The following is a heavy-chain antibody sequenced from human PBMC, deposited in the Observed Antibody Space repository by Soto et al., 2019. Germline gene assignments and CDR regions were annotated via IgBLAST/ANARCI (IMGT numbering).Heavy chain of an antibody. Sequence: SETLSLTCTVSGRSISSGGYYWSWIRQHPGKGLEWIGYIYYSGNTYYNPSLKSRVTISVDTSKNQFSLKLSSVTAADTAVYYCASVLTTFTGNGGRGYYYYYMDVWGKGTTVNVSS. CDR3: ASVLTTFTGNGGRGYYYYYMDV. D-gene: IGHD3-22*01. V-gene: IGHV4-31*03. CDR1: GRSISSGGYY. J-gene: IGHJ6*03. CDR2: IYYSGNT.